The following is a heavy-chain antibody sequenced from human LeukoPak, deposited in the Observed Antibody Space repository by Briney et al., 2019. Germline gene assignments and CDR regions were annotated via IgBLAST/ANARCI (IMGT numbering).Heavy chain of an antibody. CDR1: GVSVSSSDSY. CDR3: ARRGIVVVPF. D-gene: IGHD2-21*01. Sequence: SETLSLTCTVSGVSVSSSDSYWVWVRQPPGKGLEWVGSIYYGGTTYSNPCLKSRVTISADTSKNQFSLKLTSVTAADTAIYYCARRGIVVVPFWGQGTLVTVSS. CDR2: IYYGGTT. J-gene: IGHJ4*02. V-gene: IGHV4-39*01.